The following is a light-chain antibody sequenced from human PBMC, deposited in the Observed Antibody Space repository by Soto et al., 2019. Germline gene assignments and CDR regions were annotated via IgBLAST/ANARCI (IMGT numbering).Light chain of an antibody. Sequence: QSVLTQPPSASGTPGQRVTISCSGSSSNIGSNYVYWYQQLPGTAPKLLISRNNQRPSGVPDRFSGSKSGTSASLPISGLRSEDEADYYCAAWDDSLSGYVFGTGTKLTVL. CDR2: RNN. CDR1: SSNIGSNY. CDR3: AAWDDSLSGYV. V-gene: IGLV1-47*01. J-gene: IGLJ1*01.